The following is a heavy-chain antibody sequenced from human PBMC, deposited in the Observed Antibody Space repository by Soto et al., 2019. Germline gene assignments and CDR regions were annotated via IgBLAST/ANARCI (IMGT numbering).Heavy chain of an antibody. J-gene: IGHJ6*03. Sequence: SETLSLTCTVSGGSISSYYWSWIRQPPGKGLEWIGYIYYSGSTNYNPSLKSRVTISVDTSKNQFSLKLSSVTAADTAVYYCASLRSLAAAGTESYYYYYMDVWGKGTTVTVSS. V-gene: IGHV4-59*01. D-gene: IGHD6-13*01. CDR3: ASLRSLAAAGTESYYYYYMDV. CDR1: GGSISSYY. CDR2: IYYSGST.